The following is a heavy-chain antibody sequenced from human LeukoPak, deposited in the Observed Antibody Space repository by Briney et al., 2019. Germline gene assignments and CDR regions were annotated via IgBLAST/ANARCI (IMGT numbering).Heavy chain of an antibody. CDR1: GGSIRSSSYY. CDR3: ARRGILTGYPHDY. CDR2: IYNSGST. J-gene: IGHJ4*02. Sequence: SETLSLTCTVSGGSIRSSSYYWGWIRQPPGKGLEWIGSIYNSGSTYYNPSLKSRVTISVDTSKNQFSLKLSSVTAADTAVYYCARRGILTGYPHDYWGQGTLVTVSS. D-gene: IGHD3-9*01. V-gene: IGHV4-39*01.